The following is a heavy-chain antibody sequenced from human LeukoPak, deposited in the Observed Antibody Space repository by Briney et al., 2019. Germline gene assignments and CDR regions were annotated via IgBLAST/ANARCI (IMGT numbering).Heavy chain of an antibody. CDR2: INHSGST. D-gene: IGHD3-10*01. V-gene: IGHV4-34*01. Sequence: GSLRLSCAASGFTVSEFWMTWVRQAPGKGLEWIGEINHSGSTNYNPSLKSRVTISVDTSKNQFSLKLSSVTAADTAVYYCARFVGVWFGESKESGVWGKGTTVTISS. J-gene: IGHJ6*04. CDR3: ARFVGVWFGESKESGV. CDR1: GFTVSEFW.